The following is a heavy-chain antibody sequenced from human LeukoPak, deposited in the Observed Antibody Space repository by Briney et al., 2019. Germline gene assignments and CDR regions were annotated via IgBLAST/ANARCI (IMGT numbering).Heavy chain of an antibody. J-gene: IGHJ4*02. CDR1: GFTFSSYA. V-gene: IGHV3-23*01. D-gene: IGHD3-22*01. CDR3: AKDNDSSGYHLYYFDY. Sequence: GGSLRLSCAASGFTFSSYAMSWVRQAPGKGLEWVSAISGSGGSTYYADSVKGRFTISRDNSKNTLYLQMNSLRAEDTAVYYCAKDNDSSGYHLYYFDYWGQGTLVTVSS. CDR2: ISGSGGST.